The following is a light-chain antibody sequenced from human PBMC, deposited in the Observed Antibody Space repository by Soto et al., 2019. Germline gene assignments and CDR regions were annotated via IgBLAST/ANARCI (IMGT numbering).Light chain of an antibody. CDR2: EVS. CDR1: SSDVGTYNH. V-gene: IGLV2-14*01. CDR3: NSLSANGTYCV. Sequence: QSVLTQPASVSGSPGQSIAISCTGTSSDVGTYNHVSWYQQYPGRAPKLMIYEVSNRPSGVSNRFSGSKSGSTASLTISGLQAEDEADYYCNSLSANGTYCVLGNGTKVTVL. J-gene: IGLJ1*01.